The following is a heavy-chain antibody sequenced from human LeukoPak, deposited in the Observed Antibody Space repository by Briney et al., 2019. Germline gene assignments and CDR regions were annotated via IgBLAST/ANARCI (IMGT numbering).Heavy chain of an antibody. CDR3: AKGSTKGDSYGYGY. V-gene: IGHV3-23*01. J-gene: IGHJ4*02. CDR1: GFTFSSYA. Sequence: PVASLRLSCAASGFTFSSYAMGWVRQAPGKGLEWVSAISGSGGSTYYADSVKGRFTISRDNSKNTLYLQMNSLRAEDTAVYYCAKGSTKGDSYGYGYWSQGTLVTVSS. D-gene: IGHD5-18*01. CDR2: ISGSGGST.